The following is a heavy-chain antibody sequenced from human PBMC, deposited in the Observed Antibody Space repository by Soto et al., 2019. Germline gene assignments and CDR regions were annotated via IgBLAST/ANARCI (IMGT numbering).Heavy chain of an antibody. D-gene: IGHD7-27*01. CDR3: EKLGQADAERSDAFDI. V-gene: IGHV3-30*18. CDR1: GFTFSSYG. Sequence: GGSLRLSCAASGFTFSSYGMHWVRQAPGKGLEWVAVISYDGSNKYYADSVKGRFTISRDNSKNTLYLQMNSLRAEDTAVYYCEKLGQADAERSDAFDIWGQGTMVTASS. CDR2: ISYDGSNK. J-gene: IGHJ3*02.